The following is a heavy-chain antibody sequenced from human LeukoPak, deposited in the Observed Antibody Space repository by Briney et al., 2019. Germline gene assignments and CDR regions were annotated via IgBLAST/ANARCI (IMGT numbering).Heavy chain of an antibody. CDR1: GGTFSSYA. J-gene: IGHJ6*02. V-gene: IGHV1-69*13. CDR2: IIPIFGTA. CDR3: ARATTHIVVVPAAISYYYYGMDV. Sequence: SVKVSCKASGGTFSSYAISWVRQAPGQGLEWMGGIIPIFGTANYAQKFQGRVTITGDESTSTAYMELSSLRSEDTAVYYCARATTHIVVVPAAISYYYYGMDVWGQGTTVTVSS. D-gene: IGHD2-2*02.